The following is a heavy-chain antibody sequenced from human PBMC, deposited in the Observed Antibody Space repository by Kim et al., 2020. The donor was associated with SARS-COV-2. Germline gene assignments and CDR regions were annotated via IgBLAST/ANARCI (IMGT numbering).Heavy chain of an antibody. D-gene: IGHD3-16*01. CDR1: GFNFSSYW. CDR3: ASLSTGYVWDKFDY. CDR2: VNYYGSST. Sequence: GGSLRLSCVASGFNFSSYWMHWVRQAPGKGLVWVSHVNYYGSSTSYADSVKVRFTISRDNARNTLYLQMNSLRAEDTAVYYCASLSTGYVWDKFDYWGQGTMVTVSS. V-gene: IGHV3-74*01. J-gene: IGHJ4*02.